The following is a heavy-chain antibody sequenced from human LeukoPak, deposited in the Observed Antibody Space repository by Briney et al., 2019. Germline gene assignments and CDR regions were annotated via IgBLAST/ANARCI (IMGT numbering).Heavy chain of an antibody. CDR1: GFTFSSYG. Sequence: GGSLRLSCAASGFTFSSYGMHWVRRAPGKGLEWVAVISYDGSNKYYADSVKGRFTISRDNSKNTLYLQMNSLRAEDTAVYYCAKDSEFYGSGSYYGLDYWGQGTLVTVSS. V-gene: IGHV3-30*18. CDR3: AKDSEFYGSGSYYGLDY. J-gene: IGHJ4*02. CDR2: ISYDGSNK. D-gene: IGHD3-10*01.